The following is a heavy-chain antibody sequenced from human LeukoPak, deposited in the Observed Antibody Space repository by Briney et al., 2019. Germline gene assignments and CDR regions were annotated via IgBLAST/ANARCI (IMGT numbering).Heavy chain of an antibody. CDR1: GYTFTSYY. CDR2: INPSGGST. J-gene: IGHJ4*02. Sequence: ASVKVSCKASGYTFTSYYMHWVRQAPGQGLEWMGIINPSGGSTSYAQKFQGRVTMTRDMSTSTVYMELSSLRSEDTAVYYCARGWRPMWYYDSSGYPPPDYWGQGTLVTVSS. V-gene: IGHV1-46*01. D-gene: IGHD3-22*01. CDR3: ARGWRPMWYYDSSGYPPPDY.